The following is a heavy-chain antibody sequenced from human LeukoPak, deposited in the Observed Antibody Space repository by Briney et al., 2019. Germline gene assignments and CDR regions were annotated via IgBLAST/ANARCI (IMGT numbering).Heavy chain of an antibody. J-gene: IGHJ4*02. D-gene: IGHD4-23*01. CDR1: GFTFSSAW. CDR2: IKTKTDGGTT. V-gene: IGHV3-15*01. CDR3: ANIFGGNSHRSDY. Sequence: GGSLRLSCAASGFTFSSAWMSWVRQAPGQGLEWLGRIKTKTDGGTTDYAAPVKGRFTISRDDTKDTLYLQMNSLKSDDTAVYYCANIFGGNSHRSDYWGQGTLVTVSS.